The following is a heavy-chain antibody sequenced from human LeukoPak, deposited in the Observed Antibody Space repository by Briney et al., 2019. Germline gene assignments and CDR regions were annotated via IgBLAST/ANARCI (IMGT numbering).Heavy chain of an antibody. V-gene: IGHV1-46*01. J-gene: IGHJ4*02. CDR1: GYTFTSYY. CDR3: ARDGGAAHFDY. CDR2: INPSGGST. D-gene: IGHD3-16*01. Sequence: ASVKVSCKASGYTFTSYYMHWVRQAPGQGLEWMGIINPSGGSTSYAQKFQGRVTMARDTSTSTVYMELSSLRSEDTAVYYCARDGGAAHFDYWGQGTLVTVSS.